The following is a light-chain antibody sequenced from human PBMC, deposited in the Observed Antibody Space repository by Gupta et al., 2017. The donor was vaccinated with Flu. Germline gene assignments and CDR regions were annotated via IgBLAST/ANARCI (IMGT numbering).Light chain of an antibody. J-gene: IGKJ1*01. V-gene: IGKV1-5*03. CDR2: KAS. CDR1: QTIDSW. CDR3: QQYRSSPWT. Sequence: DIQLTQSPSTLSASVGDRVTITCRASQTIDSWLAWYQKKPGRAPKSLIYKASSLETGVPSRFSGSGSGTEFSLTISSLQPDDFATYYRQQYRSSPWTFGQGTKVEIK.